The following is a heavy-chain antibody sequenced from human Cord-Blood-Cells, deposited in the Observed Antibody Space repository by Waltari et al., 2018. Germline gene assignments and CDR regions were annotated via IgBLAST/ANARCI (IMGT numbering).Heavy chain of an antibody. CDR3: AREVVGAATPGGAFDI. J-gene: IGHJ3*02. V-gene: IGHV4-34*01. CDR1: GGSFSGYY. D-gene: IGHD2-15*01. CDR2: INHSGST. Sequence: QVQLQQWGAGLLKPSETLSLTCAVYGGSFSGYYWSWIRQPPGKGLAWIGEINHSGSTNHTPSLKSRVTISGETSKNQCSRTLSSVTAADTAVYYCAREVVGAATPGGAFDIWGQGAMVTVSS.